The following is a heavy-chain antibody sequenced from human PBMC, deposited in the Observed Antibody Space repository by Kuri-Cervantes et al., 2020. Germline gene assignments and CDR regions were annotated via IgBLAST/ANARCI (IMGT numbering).Heavy chain of an antibody. CDR1: GGTFSSYA. Sequence: ASVKVSCKASGGTFSSYAISWVRQAPGQGLEWMGWINPNSGGTNYAQKFQGWVTMTRDTSISTAYMELSRLRSDDTAVYYCARDTGGFDYVWGSYRWNWFDPWGQGTLVTVSS. CDR2: INPNSGGT. V-gene: IGHV1-2*04. J-gene: IGHJ5*02. D-gene: IGHD3-16*01. CDR3: ARDTGGFDYVWGSYRWNWFDP.